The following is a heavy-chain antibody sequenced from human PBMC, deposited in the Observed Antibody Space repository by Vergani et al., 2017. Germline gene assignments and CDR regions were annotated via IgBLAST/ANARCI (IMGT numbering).Heavy chain of an antibody. J-gene: IGHJ6*02. CDR3: ATPQTVTTGGMDV. CDR2: VDPEDGET. V-gene: IGHV1-69-2*01. Sequence: EVRLVQSSAEVKRPGATVKISCKVFGYTFTDYYIHWVQQAPGKGLEWMGLVDPEDGETIYAEKFKGRVTIAADTSTDTAHLELSSLRSEDTAVYYCATPQTVTTGGMDVWCQGTTVIVSS. CDR1: GYTFTDYY. D-gene: IGHD4-17*01.